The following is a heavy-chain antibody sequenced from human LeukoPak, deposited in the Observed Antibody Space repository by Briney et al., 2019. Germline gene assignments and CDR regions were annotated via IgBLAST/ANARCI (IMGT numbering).Heavy chain of an antibody. CDR1: GYTFTSNY. D-gene: IGHD3-22*01. CDR3: ARDRGGYDSSGYYRNNWFDP. V-gene: IGHV1-2*02. Sequence: GASVKVSCKASGYTFTSNYMHWVRQAPGQGLEWMVWINPNSDGTNYAHKFQRRVTMTRATSISTAYMELSKLRSDDTAVYYCARDRGGYDSSGYYRNNWFDPWGQGTLVTVSS. J-gene: IGHJ5*02. CDR2: INPNSDGT.